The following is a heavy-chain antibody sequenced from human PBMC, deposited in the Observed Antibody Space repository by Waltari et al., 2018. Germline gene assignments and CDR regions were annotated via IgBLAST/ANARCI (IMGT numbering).Heavy chain of an antibody. V-gene: IGHV3-21*01. CDR1: GFTFSSYS. J-gene: IGHJ6*02. CDR2: ISSSRSYI. Sequence: EVQLVESGGGLIKRGGSLRLSCAASGFTFSSYSMNCVRQAPGKGLGWVLSISSSRSYIYSSDSVKGRFTMSRDNAKYSLYLQRNSLRAEATAVYYCARATKYDILPGPYHYYGMDVWGQGTSVTVSS. CDR3: ARATKYDILPGPYHYYGMDV. D-gene: IGHD3-9*01.